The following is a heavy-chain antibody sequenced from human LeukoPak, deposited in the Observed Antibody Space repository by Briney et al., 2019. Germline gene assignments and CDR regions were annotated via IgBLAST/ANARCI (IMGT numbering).Heavy chain of an antibody. V-gene: IGHV4-34*01. J-gene: IGHJ4*02. CDR2: INHSGST. CDR1: GGSFSGYY. D-gene: IGHD3-22*01. CDR3: ARGQPFLYDSSGYYCDY. Sequence: PSETLSLTCAVYGGSFSGYYWSLIRQPPGKGLEWIGEINHSGSTNYNPSLKSRVTISVDTSKNQFSLKLSSVTAADTAVYYCARGQPFLYDSSGYYCDYWGQGTLVTVSS.